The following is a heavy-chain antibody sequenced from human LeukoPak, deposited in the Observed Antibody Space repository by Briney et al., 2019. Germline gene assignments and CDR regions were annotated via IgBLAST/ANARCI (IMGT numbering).Heavy chain of an antibody. D-gene: IGHD6-13*01. CDR2: INTDGSST. V-gene: IGHV3-74*01. Sequence: GGSLRLSCAASGFTFSSYWMHWVRQAPGKGLVWVSRINTDGSSTSYADSVKGRFTISRGNAKNTLYLQMNSLRAEDTAVYYCAREERYSSSWYPWYFDLWGRGTLVTVSS. J-gene: IGHJ2*01. CDR1: GFTFSSYW. CDR3: AREERYSSSWYPWYFDL.